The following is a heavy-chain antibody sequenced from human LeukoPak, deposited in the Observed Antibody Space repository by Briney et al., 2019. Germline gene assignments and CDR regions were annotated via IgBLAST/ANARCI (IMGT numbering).Heavy chain of an antibody. CDR3: AKAAVTTWPYFFDY. V-gene: IGHV3-23*01. CDR1: GFTFRTYV. D-gene: IGHD4-17*01. J-gene: IGHJ4*02. Sequence: GGSLRLSCAASGFTFRTYVMSWVRQAPGKGLEWVSAISGSGDSTYYDDSVKGRFIISRDNSGNTLNLQMSNLRAEDTAVYYCAKAAVTTWPYFFDYWGQGSLVTVSS. CDR2: ISGSGDST.